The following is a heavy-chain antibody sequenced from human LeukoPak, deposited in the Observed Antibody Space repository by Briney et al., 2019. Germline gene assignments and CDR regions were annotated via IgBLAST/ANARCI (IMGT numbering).Heavy chain of an antibody. J-gene: IGHJ1*01. Sequence: GRSLRLSCAASGFTFSSYAMHWVRQAPGKGLEWVAVISYDGSNKYYADSVKGRFTISRDNSKNTLYLQMNSLRAEDTAVYYCARAGGYGSGSYYNILAEYFQHWGQGTLVTVSS. CDR1: GFTFSSYA. D-gene: IGHD3-10*01. CDR3: ARAGGYGSGSYYNILAEYFQH. CDR2: ISYDGSNK. V-gene: IGHV3-30*04.